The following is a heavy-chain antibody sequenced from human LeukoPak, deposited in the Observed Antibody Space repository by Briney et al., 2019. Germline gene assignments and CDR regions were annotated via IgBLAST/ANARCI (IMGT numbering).Heavy chain of an antibody. V-gene: IGHV4-34*01. CDR1: GVSFSGYY. D-gene: IGHD4-17*01. Sequence: SETLSLTCTVYGVSFSGYYWSWIRQPPGKGLEWIGEINHSGNTNYNPSLKSRVTISVDTSKNQFSLKLSSVTAADTAVYYCARARSDYGDYVFDYWGQGTLVTVSS. J-gene: IGHJ4*02. CDR3: ARARSDYGDYVFDY. CDR2: INHSGNT.